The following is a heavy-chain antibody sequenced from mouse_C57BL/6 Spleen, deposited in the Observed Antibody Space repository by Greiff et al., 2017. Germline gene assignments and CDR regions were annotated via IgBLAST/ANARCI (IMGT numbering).Heavy chain of an antibody. V-gene: IGHV14-4*01. D-gene: IGHD2-5*01. CDR3: TTGKAYYSNY. Sequence: DVQLVESGAELVRPGASVKLSCTASGFNIKDDYMHWVKQRPEQGLEWIGWIDPENGDTEYASKFQGKATITADTSSNTAYLQLSSLTSEDTAVYYCTTGKAYYSNYWGQGTTLTVSS. CDR2: IDPENGDT. CDR1: GFNIKDDY. J-gene: IGHJ2*01.